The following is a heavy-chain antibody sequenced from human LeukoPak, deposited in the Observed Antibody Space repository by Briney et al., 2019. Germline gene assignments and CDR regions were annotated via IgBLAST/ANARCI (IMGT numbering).Heavy chain of an antibody. CDR2: ISSGSTI. Sequence: GGSLRLSCAASGFTFSDYYMSWIRQAPGKGLEWVSYISSGSTIYYADSVKGRFTISRDNAKNSLYLQMNSLRAEDTAVYYCARRWQLVLGYWGQGTLVTVSS. V-gene: IGHV3-11*04. CDR1: GFTFSDYY. CDR3: ARRWQLVLGY. J-gene: IGHJ4*02. D-gene: IGHD6-6*01.